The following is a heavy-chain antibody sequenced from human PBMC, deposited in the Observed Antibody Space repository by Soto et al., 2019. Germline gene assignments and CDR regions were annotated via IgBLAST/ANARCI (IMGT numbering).Heavy chain of an antibody. CDR3: ASLRAAPRRYYYYGMDV. J-gene: IGHJ6*02. CDR1: GGSFSGYY. D-gene: IGHD6-6*01. V-gene: IGHV4-34*01. CDR2: INHSGST. Sequence: QVQLQQWGAGLLKPSETLSLTCAVYGGSFSGYYWCWIRQPPGKGLEWIGEINHSGSTNYNPSLKRRVTISVDTSKKQFSLKLSSVTAADTAVYYCASLRAAPRRYYYYGMDVWGQGTTVTVSS.